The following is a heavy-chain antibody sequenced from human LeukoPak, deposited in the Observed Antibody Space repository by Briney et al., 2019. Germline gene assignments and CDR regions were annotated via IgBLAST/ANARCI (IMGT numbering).Heavy chain of an antibody. CDR3: ARCSSSWKYYFDY. D-gene: IGHD6-13*01. J-gene: IGHJ4*02. Sequence: PGGSLRLSCAASGFTFSSYSMNWVRQAPGKGLEWVSYISSSSSTIYYADSVKGRFTISRDNAKNSLYLQMNSLRAEDTAVYYCARCSSSWKYYFDYWGQGTLVTVSS. CDR2: ISSSSSTI. CDR1: GFTFSSYS. V-gene: IGHV3-48*04.